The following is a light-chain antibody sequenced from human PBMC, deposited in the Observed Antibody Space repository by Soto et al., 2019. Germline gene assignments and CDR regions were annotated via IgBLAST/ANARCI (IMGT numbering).Light chain of an antibody. CDR2: GAS. CDR3: QEYGSSRT. V-gene: IGKV3-20*01. J-gene: IGKJ1*01. Sequence: EIVLTQSPGTLSLSPGERATLSCRASQSISSNYFAWYQPKPGQAPRLLIYGASSRATDIPDRFSGSGSGTDFTLTISRLEPEDVAVYYCQEYGSSRTFGQGTKVEIK. CDR1: QSISSNY.